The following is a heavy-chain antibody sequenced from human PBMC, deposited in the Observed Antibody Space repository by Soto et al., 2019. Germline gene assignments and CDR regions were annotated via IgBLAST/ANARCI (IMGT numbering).Heavy chain of an antibody. CDR1: GFTFSSYS. D-gene: IGHD4-17*01. V-gene: IGHV3-21*01. J-gene: IGHJ4*02. CDR3: ALGTPTTVTTHFGY. CDR2: ISSSSSYI. Sequence: SGGSLRLSCAASGFTFSSYSMNWVRQAPGKGLEWVSSISSSSSYIYYADSVKGRFTISRDNAKNSLYLQMNSLRAEDTAVYYCALGTPTTVTTHFGYRAQRTPVTVSS.